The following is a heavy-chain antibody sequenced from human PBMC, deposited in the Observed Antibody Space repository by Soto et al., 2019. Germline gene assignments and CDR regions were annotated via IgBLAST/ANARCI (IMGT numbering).Heavy chain of an antibody. CDR2: IVVGSGNT. CDR1: GFTFTSSA. D-gene: IGHD3-9*01. J-gene: IGHJ6*02. V-gene: IGHV1-58*01. Sequence: SVKVSCKASGFTFTSSAVQWVRLARGQRLEWIGWIVVGSGNTNYAQKFQERVTITRDMSTSTAYMELSSLRSEDTAVYYCAAVTTGYLYYYYGMDVWGQGTTVTVSS. CDR3: AAVTTGYLYYYYGMDV.